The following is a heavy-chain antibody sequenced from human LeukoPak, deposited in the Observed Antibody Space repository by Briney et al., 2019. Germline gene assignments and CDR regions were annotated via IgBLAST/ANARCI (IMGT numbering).Heavy chain of an antibody. D-gene: IGHD5-12*01. Sequence: PGGSLRLSCAASGFTFSDYYMSWIRQAAGKGLEWVSYISNSGSTIYYADSVKGRFTISRDNAKNSLYLQMNSLRAEDTAVYYCAREGVATIYLDYWGQGTLVTVSS. CDR1: GFTFSDYY. CDR2: ISNSGSTI. V-gene: IGHV3-11*01. J-gene: IGHJ4*02. CDR3: AREGVATIYLDY.